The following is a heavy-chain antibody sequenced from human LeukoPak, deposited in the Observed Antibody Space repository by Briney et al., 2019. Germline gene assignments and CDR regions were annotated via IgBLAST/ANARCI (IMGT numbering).Heavy chain of an antibody. J-gene: IGHJ4*02. V-gene: IGHV4-61*02. CDR2: IYTSGST. D-gene: IGHD3-10*01. CDR1: GDSIRSGTYY. Sequence: SETLSLTCSVSGDSIRSGTYYWSWIRQPAGKGLEWIGRIYTSGSTSYNPALKSRVTISVDTSKNQFSLKLTSVTAADTAVYYCARGGGATRIDYWGQGTLVTVSS. CDR3: ARGGGATRIDY.